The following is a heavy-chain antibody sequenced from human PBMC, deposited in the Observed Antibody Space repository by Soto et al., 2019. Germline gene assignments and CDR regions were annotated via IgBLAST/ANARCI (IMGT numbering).Heavy chain of an antibody. CDR2: IYYSGST. V-gene: IGHV4-39*01. D-gene: IGHD2-2*01. Sequence: SETLSLTCTVSGGSISSSSYYWGWIRQPPGKGLEWIGSIYYSGSTYYNPSLKSRVTISVDTSKNQFSLKLSSVTAADTAVYYCARQLGWSSTTFCFDPWGQGTLVTVSS. CDR1: GGSISSSSYY. J-gene: IGHJ5*02. CDR3: ARQLGWSSTTFCFDP.